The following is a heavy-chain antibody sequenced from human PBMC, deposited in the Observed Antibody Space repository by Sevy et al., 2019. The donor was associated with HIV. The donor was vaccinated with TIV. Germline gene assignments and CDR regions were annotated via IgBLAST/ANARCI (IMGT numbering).Heavy chain of an antibody. D-gene: IGHD2-2*01. CDR2: MNSITSTI. J-gene: IGHJ6*02. CDR1: GFTFSSYS. V-gene: IGHV3-48*01. CDR3: ARNGGYADYGMDV. Sequence: GGSLRLSCVGSGFTFSSYSMNWVRQAPGKGLEWLSYMNSITSTIYYADSVKGRFTISRDNAKNSVFLQMHSLRAEDTAVYYCARNGGYADYGMDVWGQGTTVTVSS.